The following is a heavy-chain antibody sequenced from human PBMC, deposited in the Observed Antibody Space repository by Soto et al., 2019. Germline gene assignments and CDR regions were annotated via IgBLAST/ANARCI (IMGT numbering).Heavy chain of an antibody. CDR1: VFTFSIYW. CDR3: ARDIIVVVPDAIGWFDP. Sequence: WGSLQISCASSVFTFSIYWMGEVRQAPGRGLEWVANIKQDGSEKYYVDSVKGRFTISRDNAKNSLYLQMSSLRAEDTAVYYCARDIIVVVPDAIGWFDPWGQGTLVTVSS. V-gene: IGHV3-7*03. CDR2: IKQDGSEK. D-gene: IGHD2-2*02. J-gene: IGHJ5*02.